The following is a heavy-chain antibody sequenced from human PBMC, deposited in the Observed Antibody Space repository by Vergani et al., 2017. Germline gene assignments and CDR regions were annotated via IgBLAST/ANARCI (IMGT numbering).Heavy chain of an antibody. J-gene: IGHJ6*02. V-gene: IGHV1-46*01. CDR2: INPSGGST. Sequence: VQLVESGGGLVQPGGSLRLSCAASGFTFTSYYMHWVRQAPGQGLEWMGIINPSGGSTSYAQKFQGRVTMTRDTSTSTVYMELSSLRSEDTAVYYCASRFLEWLSPGLYYYYGMDVWGQGTTVTVSS. CDR3: ASRFLEWLSPGLYYYYGMDV. CDR1: GFTFTSYY. D-gene: IGHD3-3*01.